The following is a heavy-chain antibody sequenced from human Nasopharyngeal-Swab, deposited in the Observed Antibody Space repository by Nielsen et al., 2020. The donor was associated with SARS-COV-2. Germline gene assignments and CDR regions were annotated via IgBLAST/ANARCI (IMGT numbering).Heavy chain of an antibody. Sequence: ETLSLTCAASGFTFSSYWVSWVRQAPGKGLEWVANIKQDGSEKYYVDSVKGRFTISRDNAKSSLYLQMNSLRAEDTAVYYCARDRDYAGAFDIWGQGTMVTVSS. CDR1: GFTFSSYW. CDR3: ARDRDYAGAFDI. D-gene: IGHD2-2*01. CDR2: IKQDGSEK. J-gene: IGHJ3*02. V-gene: IGHV3-7*03.